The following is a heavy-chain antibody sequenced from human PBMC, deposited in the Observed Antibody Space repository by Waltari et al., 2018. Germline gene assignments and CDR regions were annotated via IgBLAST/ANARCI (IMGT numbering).Heavy chain of an antibody. J-gene: IGHJ6*03. CDR2: INHSGSA. CDR1: GGSYSGYY. CDR3: ARGQVVVVVWFHYYLDV. V-gene: IGHV4-34*01. Sequence: QVQLQQWGAGLLKPSETLSLTCAVYGGSYSGYYRSWIRQPPGTGLGLIVEINHSGSANYTPSLKRRITMSVVTSKNHFSLMLSSVTAADTAVYYCARGQVVVVVWFHYYLDVWGKGTTVTVSS. D-gene: IGHD2-15*01.